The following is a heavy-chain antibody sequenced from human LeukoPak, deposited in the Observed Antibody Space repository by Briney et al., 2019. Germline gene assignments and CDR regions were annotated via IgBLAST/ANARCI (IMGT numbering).Heavy chain of an antibody. J-gene: IGHJ4*02. D-gene: IGHD3-10*01. CDR2: ISSSGSTI. V-gene: IGHV3-48*03. CDR3: ASWLWETPLDY. Sequence: GGSLRLSCAASGFTFSSYEMNWVRQAPGKGLEWVSYISSSGSTIYYADSVKGRFTISRDNAKNSLYLQMNSLRAEDTAVYYCASWLWETPLDYWGQGTLVTVSS. CDR1: GFTFSSYE.